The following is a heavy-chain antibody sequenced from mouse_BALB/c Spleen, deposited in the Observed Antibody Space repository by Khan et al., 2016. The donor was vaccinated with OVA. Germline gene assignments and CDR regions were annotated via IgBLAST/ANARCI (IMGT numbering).Heavy chain of an antibody. CDR2: INTYTEKP. CDR1: GYNFTNYG. V-gene: IGHV9-3-1*01. J-gene: IGHJ1*01. Sequence: QIQLVQSGPELKKPGETVKISCKASGYNFTNYGMNWVKQAPGKGLKRMGWINTYTEKPTYADDFKGRFAFSLETSASTAYLQINNLKSEDTATYFCARGYWYFDVWGAGTTVTVSS. CDR3: ARGYWYFDV.